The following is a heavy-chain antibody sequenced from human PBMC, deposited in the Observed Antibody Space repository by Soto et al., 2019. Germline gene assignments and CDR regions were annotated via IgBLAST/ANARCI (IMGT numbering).Heavy chain of an antibody. CDR3: AKEEDRGSSFDY. V-gene: IGHV3-30*18. CDR1: GFTFSSYG. CDR2: ISYDGSKK. J-gene: IGHJ4*02. Sequence: QVQLVESGGGVVQPGRSLRLSCAASGFTFSSYGMHWVRQAPGKGLEWVARISYDGSKKVYADSVKGRFTISRDNSKDTLYLQVNSLRAEDTAVFYCAKEEDRGSSFDYWGQGTLVTVSS. D-gene: IGHD1-26*01.